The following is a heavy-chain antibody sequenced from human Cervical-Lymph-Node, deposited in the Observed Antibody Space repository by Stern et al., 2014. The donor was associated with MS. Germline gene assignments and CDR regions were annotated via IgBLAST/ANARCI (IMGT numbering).Heavy chain of an antibody. J-gene: IGHJ6*02. CDR2: IYYSGTT. Sequence: QLQLQESGPGLVKPSETLSLTCIVSGGSISSSSYYWGWIRQPPGKGLEWIGSIYYSGTTYYNPSLKSRVTISVDTSKNQLSLVLSFVTAADTAVFYCARHDYSNYYYGLDVWSQGTTVTVSS. CDR1: GGSISSSSYY. D-gene: IGHD4-11*01. V-gene: IGHV4-39*01. CDR3: ARHDYSNYYYGLDV.